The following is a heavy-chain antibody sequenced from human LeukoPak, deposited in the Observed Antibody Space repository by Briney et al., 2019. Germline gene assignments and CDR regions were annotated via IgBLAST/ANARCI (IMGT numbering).Heavy chain of an antibody. D-gene: IGHD3-22*01. CDR1: GYTFTGYY. CDR2: ISAYNGNT. CDR3: ARPRYDSSGYGY. V-gene: IGHV1-18*04. J-gene: IGHJ4*02. Sequence: GASVKVSCKASGYTFTGYYMHWVRQAPGQGLEWMGWISAYNGNTNYAQKLQGRVTMTTDASTSTAYMELRSLRSDDTAVYYCARPRYDSSGYGYWGQGTLVTVSS.